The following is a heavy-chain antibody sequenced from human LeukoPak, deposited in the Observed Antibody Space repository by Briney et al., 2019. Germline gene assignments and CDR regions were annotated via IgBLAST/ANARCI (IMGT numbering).Heavy chain of an antibody. D-gene: IGHD3-22*01. CDR3: ARVLAGYDSSGYYWDFFDV. CDR1: GGTFSSYA. CDR2: IIPIFGKR. Sequence: GASVKVSCKASGGTFSSYAISWVRQAPGQGLEWMGGIIPIFGKRDYAQKFQDRVTITADGSTSTAYMEVSSLRSEDTAVYYCARVLAGYDSSGYYWDFFDVWGQGTMVTVSS. V-gene: IGHV1-69*13. J-gene: IGHJ3*01.